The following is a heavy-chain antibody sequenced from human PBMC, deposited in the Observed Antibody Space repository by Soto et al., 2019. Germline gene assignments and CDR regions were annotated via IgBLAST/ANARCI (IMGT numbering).Heavy chain of an antibody. J-gene: IGHJ6*04. D-gene: IGHD3-3*01. CDR1: GGSLSSYY. Sequence: SETLSLTSTVSGGSLSSYYPSWVPQPPGKGLEWFGYTYYRGSTNYNPSLKSRVTISVDTSKTQFSLRLSSVTAADTAVYYCARGRRDFGVFPDVWGKGTRVTVSS. V-gene: IGHV4-59*08. CDR3: ARGRRDFGVFPDV. CDR2: TYYRGST.